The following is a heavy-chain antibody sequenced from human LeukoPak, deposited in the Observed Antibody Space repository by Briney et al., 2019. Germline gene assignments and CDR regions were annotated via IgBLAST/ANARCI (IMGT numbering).Heavy chain of an antibody. CDR1: GFTFSSYG. D-gene: IGHD5-18*01. V-gene: IGHV3-30*18. Sequence: GGSLRLSCAASGFTFSSYGMHWVRQAPGKGLDWVAVISNDGSKKYYADSVEGRFTISRDNSKNTLSLQVSSLRTEDTAVYYCAKDRYSYAFEYSDSWGQGTLVTVSS. J-gene: IGHJ4*02. CDR3: AKDRYSYAFEYSDS. CDR2: ISNDGSKK.